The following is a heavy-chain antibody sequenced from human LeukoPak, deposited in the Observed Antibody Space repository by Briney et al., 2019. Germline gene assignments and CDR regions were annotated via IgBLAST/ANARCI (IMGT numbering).Heavy chain of an antibody. CDR2: INSDGSST. CDR3: ARPGYSGYTDAFDI. V-gene: IGHV3-74*01. CDR1: GFTFSSYW. J-gene: IGHJ3*02. D-gene: IGHD5-12*01. Sequence: GGSLRLSCAASGFTFSSYWMHRVRQAPGKGLVWVSRINSDGSSTSYADSVKGRFTISRDNAKNTLYLQMNSLRAEDTAVYYCARPGYSGYTDAFDIWGQGTMVTVSS.